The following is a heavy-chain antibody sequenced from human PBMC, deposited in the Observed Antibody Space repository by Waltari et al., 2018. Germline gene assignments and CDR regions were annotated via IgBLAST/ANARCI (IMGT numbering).Heavy chain of an antibody. D-gene: IGHD7-27*01. CDR3: ARVWGHRGRDD. J-gene: IGHJ4*02. CDR1: GYSFTNY. CDR2: CNHNSGGK. V-gene: IGHV1-2*02. Sequence: QVQLVQSGAAVKKPGASVKVSCTASGYSFTNYMHWVRQAPGQGLAGMGRCNHNSGGKQYAQRWQGRVTMTRDTHINTVVREWSGLRDDDKEVYYCARVWGHRGRDDGGQGT.